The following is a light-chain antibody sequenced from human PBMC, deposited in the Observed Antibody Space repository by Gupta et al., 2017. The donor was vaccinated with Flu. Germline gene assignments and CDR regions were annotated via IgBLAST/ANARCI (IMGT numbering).Light chain of an antibody. CDR3: TSYTGSNNFDV. CDR2: EVS. J-gene: IGLJ1*01. V-gene: IGLV2-8*01. Sequence: QSALTRPPSASGSPGQSVTISCTGTNTDVGGYNLVSWFQQHPGKAPKLMIYEVSKRPSGVPDRFSGSKSGNTASLTVSGLQAEDEADYYCTSYTGSNNFDVFGTGTKVTVL. CDR1: NTDVGGYNL.